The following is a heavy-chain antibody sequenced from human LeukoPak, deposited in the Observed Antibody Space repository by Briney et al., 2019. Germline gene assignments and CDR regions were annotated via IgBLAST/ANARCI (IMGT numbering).Heavy chain of an antibody. V-gene: IGHV4-4*07. Sequence: SETLSLTCTVSSDSIRSYYWSWIRQPAGKGLEWIGRIYTSGSTNYNPSLKSRVTMSVDTSKNQFSLKLSSVTAADTAVYYCARGEPRPNQLQGNWFDPWGQGTLVTVSS. CDR1: SDSIRSYY. D-gene: IGHD2-2*01. CDR2: IYTSGST. J-gene: IGHJ5*02. CDR3: ARGEPRPNQLQGNWFDP.